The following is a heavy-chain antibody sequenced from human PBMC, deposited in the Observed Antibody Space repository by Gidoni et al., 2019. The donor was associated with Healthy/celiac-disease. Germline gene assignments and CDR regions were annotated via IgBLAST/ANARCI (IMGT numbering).Heavy chain of an antibody. CDR2: IIPIFGTA. V-gene: IGHV1-69*01. D-gene: IGHD3-3*01. Sequence: QVQLVQSGAEVKKPGSSGKVSCKASGGNCSSYAISWVRQAPGQGLEWMGGIIPIFGTANYAQKFQGRVTITADESTSTAYMELSSLRSEDTAVYYCARGVEPVLRFLEWLSYDAFDIWGQVTMVTVSS. J-gene: IGHJ3*02. CDR3: ARGVEPVLRFLEWLSYDAFDI. CDR1: GGNCSSYA.